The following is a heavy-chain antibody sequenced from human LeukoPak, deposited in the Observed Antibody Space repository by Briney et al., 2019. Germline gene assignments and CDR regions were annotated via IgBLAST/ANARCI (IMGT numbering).Heavy chain of an antibody. CDR2: ISWDSNSI. Sequence: PGGSLRLSCAASGFTFDQSAMHWVRQGQGKGLEWVSGISWDSNSIIYADSVKGRFAISRDNAKNSLYLQMNSLRADDTALYYCAKAVAAPGAFDIWGQGTVVTVSS. CDR1: GFTFDQSA. D-gene: IGHD6-19*01. V-gene: IGHV3-9*01. J-gene: IGHJ3*02. CDR3: AKAVAAPGAFDI.